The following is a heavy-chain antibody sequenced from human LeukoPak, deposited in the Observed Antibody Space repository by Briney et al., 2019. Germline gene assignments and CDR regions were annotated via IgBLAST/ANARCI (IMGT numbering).Heavy chain of an antibody. J-gene: IGHJ4*02. CDR2: IYYSGST. V-gene: IGHV4-59*01. CDR1: GGSISSYY. D-gene: IGHD3-10*01. CDR3: ARLVRGVMDY. Sequence: PSETLSLTCTVSGGSISSYYWSWIRQPPGKGLEWIGYIYYSGSTNYNPSLKSRVTISVDTSKNQFSLKLSSVTAADTAVYYRARLVRGVMDYWGQGTLVTVSS.